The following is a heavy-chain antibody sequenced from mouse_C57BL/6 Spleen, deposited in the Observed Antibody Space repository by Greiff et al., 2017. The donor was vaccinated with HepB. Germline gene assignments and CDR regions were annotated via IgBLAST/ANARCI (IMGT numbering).Heavy chain of an antibody. CDR1: GYTFTSYW. D-gene: IGHD1-1*01. V-gene: IGHV1-50*01. CDR3: AGGYGSSPFAY. J-gene: IGHJ3*01. CDR2: IDPSDSYT. Sequence: VQLQQSGAELVKPGASVKLSCKASGYTFTSYWMQWVKQRPGQGLEWIGEIDPSDSYTNYNQKFKGKATLTVDPSSSTAYMQLSSLTSEDSAVYYCAGGYGSSPFAYWGQGTLVTVAA.